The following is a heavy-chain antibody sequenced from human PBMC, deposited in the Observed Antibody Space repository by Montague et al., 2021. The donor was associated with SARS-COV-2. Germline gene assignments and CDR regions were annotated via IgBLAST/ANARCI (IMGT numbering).Heavy chain of an antibody. J-gene: IGHJ6*02. D-gene: IGHD6-13*01. CDR1: GGSISSSSYY. V-gene: IGHV4-39*07. Sequence: SETLSLTCTVSGGSISSSSYYWGWLRQPPGKGLVWIGSIYYSGSTYYNPSLKSRVTISVDTSKNQFSLKLSSVTAADTAVYYCARVGRQQLVRLSGMDVWGQGTTVTVSS. CDR2: IYYSGST. CDR3: ARVGRQQLVRLSGMDV.